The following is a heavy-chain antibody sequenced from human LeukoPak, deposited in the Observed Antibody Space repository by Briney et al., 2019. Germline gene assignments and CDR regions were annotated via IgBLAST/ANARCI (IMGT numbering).Heavy chain of an antibody. Sequence: SQTLSLTCAVYGGSFSAFYWSWIRQSPGKGLEWIAEINHRGDTNYNPSLKSRVTIPEDTSKNQFSPKLSSVTAADTAVYYCARGRNYYDSSGYYAPRYYYYYMYGWGKGTTVTVSS. CDR3: ARGRNYYDSSGYYAPRYYYYYMYG. D-gene: IGHD3-22*01. V-gene: IGHV4-34*01. CDR1: GGSFSAFY. J-gene: IGHJ6*03. CDR2: INHRGDT.